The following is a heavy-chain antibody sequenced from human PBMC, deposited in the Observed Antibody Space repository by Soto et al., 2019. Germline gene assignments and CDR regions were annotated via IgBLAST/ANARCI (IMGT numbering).Heavy chain of an antibody. J-gene: IGHJ6*02. CDR1: GFTFSSYA. D-gene: IGHD3-10*01. V-gene: IGHV3-30-3*01. Sequence: QVQLVESGGGVVQPGRSLRLSCAASGFTFSSYAMHWVRQAPGKGLEWVAVISYDGSSKYYADSVKGRFTISRDNSKNTLYLQMNSLRAEDTAVYYCARDRRMVRGANPYYYYGMDVWGQGTTVTVSS. CDR2: ISYDGSSK. CDR3: ARDRRMVRGANPYYYYGMDV.